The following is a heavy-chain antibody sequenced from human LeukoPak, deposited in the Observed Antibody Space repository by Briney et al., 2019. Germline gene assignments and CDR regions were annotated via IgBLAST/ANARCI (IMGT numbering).Heavy chain of an antibody. J-gene: IGHJ4*02. CDR1: GGSISSASYY. V-gene: IGHV4-61*02. CDR2: IYNIGTT. CDR3: ARAARTSHYFDF. Sequence: SRTLSLTCTVSGGSISSASYYWSWIRRSAGKGLEWIGRIYNIGTTNYNPSLNSRVTISLDTSKNQFSLKVSSVTAGDTAVYYCARAARTSHYFDFWGQGTLVTVSS.